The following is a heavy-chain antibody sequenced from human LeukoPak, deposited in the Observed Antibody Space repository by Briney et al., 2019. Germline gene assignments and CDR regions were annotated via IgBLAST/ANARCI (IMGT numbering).Heavy chain of an antibody. CDR1: GYTFAAYY. D-gene: IGHD3-22*01. CDR2: ITPNSGGT. Sequence: GASVQVSCKASGYTFAAYYIHWVRLAPGQGLEWMGWITPNSGGTKYAQTFRGRVTMAWDTSISTAYMELSRLTSDDTAVYYCARDRADNWDRSGYYPDAFDIWGQGTMVTVS. V-gene: IGHV1-2*02. J-gene: IGHJ3*02. CDR3: ARDRADNWDRSGYYPDAFDI.